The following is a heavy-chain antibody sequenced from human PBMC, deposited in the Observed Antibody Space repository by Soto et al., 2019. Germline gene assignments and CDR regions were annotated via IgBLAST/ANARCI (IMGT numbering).Heavy chain of an antibody. CDR1: GFSLSNSG. J-gene: IGHJ5*02. CDR2: ISRSHSAI. Sequence: GGSLRLSCSASGFSLSNSGLFWVRQAPGKGLEWISYISRSHSAIYYADSVKGRFTMSRDNAKNSLFLQMNSLRDEDRAVYYCATEGPNGYIPYYSETWGQGVPVTVSS. CDR3: ATEGPNGYIPYYSET. V-gene: IGHV3-48*02. D-gene: IGHD4-4*01.